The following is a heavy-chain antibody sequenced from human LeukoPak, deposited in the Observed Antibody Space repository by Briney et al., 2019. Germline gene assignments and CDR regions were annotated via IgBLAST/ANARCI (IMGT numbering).Heavy chain of an antibody. Sequence: KSSGTLSLTCAVYGGSFSGYYWSWIRQPPGKGLEWIGEINHSGSTNYNPSLKSRVTISVDTSKNQFSLKLSSVTAEDTAVYYCARLQGLYDRLYYYYYYMDVWGKGTTVTVSS. CDR3: ARLQGLYDRLYYYYYYMDV. J-gene: IGHJ6*03. V-gene: IGHV4-34*01. CDR1: GGSFSGYY. CDR2: INHSGST. D-gene: IGHD5/OR15-5a*01.